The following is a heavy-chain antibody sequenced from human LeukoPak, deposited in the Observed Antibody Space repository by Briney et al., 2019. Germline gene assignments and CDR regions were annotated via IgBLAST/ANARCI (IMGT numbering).Heavy chain of an antibody. D-gene: IGHD1-26*01. V-gene: IGHV3-74*01. Sequence: GGSLRLSCAASGFTFSSSWMHWVRQAPGKGLVWVSRINTDGDTTSYADSVKGRFTISRDNAQNSLYLQMNSLRAEDTAIYYCVRDRGTYRPIDYWGQGTLVTVSS. CDR1: GFTFSSSW. CDR2: INTDGDTT. CDR3: VRDRGTYRPIDY. J-gene: IGHJ4*02.